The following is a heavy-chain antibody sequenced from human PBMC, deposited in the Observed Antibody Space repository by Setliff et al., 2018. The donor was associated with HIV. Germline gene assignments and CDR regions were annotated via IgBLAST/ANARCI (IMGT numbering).Heavy chain of an antibody. CDR1: GFIFENHA. V-gene: IGHV3-30*02. CDR2: LRQDVNEA. J-gene: IGHJ6*03. Sequence: HPGGSLRLSCVVSGFIFENHAMHWVRRAPGKGLELLTLLRQDVNEAYYGDSLKGRFTITRDNSKKTLYLYMNNLISEDTAVYYCAKDAGYCSGESCYFYMDVWGKGTTVTVSS. CDR3: AKDAGYCSGESCYFYMDV. D-gene: IGHD2-8*02.